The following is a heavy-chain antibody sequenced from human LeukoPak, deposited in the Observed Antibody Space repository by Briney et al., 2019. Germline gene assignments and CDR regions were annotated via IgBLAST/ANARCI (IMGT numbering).Heavy chain of an antibody. CDR1: GFSFSTYW. V-gene: IGHV3-7*01. D-gene: IGHD4-17*01. J-gene: IGHJ4*02. CDR3: ARLFGGVTTFDY. Sequence: GGSLRLSCAASGFSFSTYWMSWVRQGPGKGLEWVASVEPHGSDKRYVDSVRDRFTISRDNANDFLYLQMNSLSAEDTAVYYCARLFGGVTTFDYWGQGALVTVSS. CDR2: VEPHGSDK.